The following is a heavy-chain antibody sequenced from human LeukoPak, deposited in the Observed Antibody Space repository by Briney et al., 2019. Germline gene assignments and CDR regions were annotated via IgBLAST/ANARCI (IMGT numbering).Heavy chain of an antibody. CDR3: ARTQTTGGIFDY. CDR1: GFTFSTYG. Sequence: PGRSLRLSCAASGFTFSTYGMHWVRQAPGKGLEWVAVIFYDGSNKYYTGSVKGRFTISRDNSENTLYLEMNSLRAEDTAVYYCARTQTTGGIFDYWGQGTLVTVSS. CDR2: IFYDGSNK. V-gene: IGHV3-33*01. D-gene: IGHD4-17*01. J-gene: IGHJ4*02.